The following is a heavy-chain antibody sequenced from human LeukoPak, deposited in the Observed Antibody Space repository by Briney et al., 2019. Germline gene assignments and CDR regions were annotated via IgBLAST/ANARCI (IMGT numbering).Heavy chain of an antibody. CDR2: INSDGSST. CDR1: GFTLSTYW. CDR3: ARGQWLVSHWYFDL. D-gene: IGHD6-19*01. J-gene: IGHJ2*01. Sequence: GGSLRLSCAASGFTLSTYWMHWVRQAPGKGLVWVARINSDGSSTNYADSVKGRFTISRDNARNTLYLQMNSLRAEDTAVYYCARGQWLVSHWYFDLWGRGTLVTVSS. V-gene: IGHV3-74*01.